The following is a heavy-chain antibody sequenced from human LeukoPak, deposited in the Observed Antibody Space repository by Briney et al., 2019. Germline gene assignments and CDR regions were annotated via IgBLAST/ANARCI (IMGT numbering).Heavy chain of an antibody. Sequence: ASVKVSCKASGYTFTSYGISWVRQAPGQGLEWMGWISAYNGNTNYAQKLQGRVTMTTDTSTSTDYMELRRLRSDDTAVYYCARIRVSQLERRGPKTDYYYYGMDVWGQGTTVTVSS. CDR1: GYTFTSYG. CDR3: ARIRVSQLERRGPKTDYYYYGMDV. J-gene: IGHJ6*02. CDR2: ISAYNGNT. V-gene: IGHV1-18*01. D-gene: IGHD1-1*01.